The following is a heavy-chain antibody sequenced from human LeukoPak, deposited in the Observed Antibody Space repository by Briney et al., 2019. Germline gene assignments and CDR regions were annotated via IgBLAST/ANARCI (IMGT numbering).Heavy chain of an antibody. Sequence: SETLSLTCTVSGGSISSSNWWSWVRQPPGKGLEWIGEIYHSGSTNYNPSLKSRVTISVDKSKNQFSLKLSSVTAADTAVYYCARDGVPHRDYDYVWGSYRLHAFDIWGQGTMVTVSS. CDR1: GGSISSSNW. CDR2: IYHSGST. V-gene: IGHV4-4*02. D-gene: IGHD3-16*02. CDR3: ARDGVPHRDYDYVWGSYRLHAFDI. J-gene: IGHJ3*02.